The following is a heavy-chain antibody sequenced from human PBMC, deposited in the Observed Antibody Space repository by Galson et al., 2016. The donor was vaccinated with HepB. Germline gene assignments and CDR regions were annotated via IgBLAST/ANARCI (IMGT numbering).Heavy chain of an antibody. CDR3: AKDRGGSYNSRTYYPAFDY. J-gene: IGHJ4*02. CDR2: ITDSGGST. D-gene: IGHD2/OR15-2a*01. V-gene: IGHV3-23*01. Sequence: SLRLSCAASGFTFSNYAMSWVRQAPGKGLEWVTGITDSGGSTSYADSVEGRFTISRDKSKNTLYLHLNSLRADDTAVYYCAKDRGGSYNSRTYYPAFDYGGQGTLVTVSS. CDR1: GFTFSNYA.